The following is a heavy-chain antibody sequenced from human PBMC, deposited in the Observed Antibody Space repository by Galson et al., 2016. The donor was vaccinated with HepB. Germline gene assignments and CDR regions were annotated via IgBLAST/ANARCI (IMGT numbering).Heavy chain of an antibody. CDR3: AKDLFGSGSFLDY. CDR1: GFVFSTYA. CDR2: IPYIEADK. V-gene: IGHV3-30*18. D-gene: IGHD1-26*01. J-gene: IGHJ4*01. Sequence: LRLSCAASGFVFSTYAMHWVRQAPGKGLEWVAFIPYIEADKDYADSVKGRFTISRDNSKNTLYLQMNSLRPEDTAVYYCAKDLFGSGSFLDYWGHGTLVIVSS.